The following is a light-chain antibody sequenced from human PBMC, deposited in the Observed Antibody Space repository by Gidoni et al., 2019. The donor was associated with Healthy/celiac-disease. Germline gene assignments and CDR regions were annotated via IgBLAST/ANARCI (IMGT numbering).Light chain of an antibody. Sequence: DIQMTQSPSSLSASVGDRVIIICRASQSISSYLNWYQLKPGTAPKLLIYAASSLQNEVPPRFSGSGSGTDFTLTISSLQPEDFATYYCQQSYSTPNTFGGGTKVEIK. J-gene: IGKJ4*01. CDR3: QQSYSTPNT. CDR1: QSISSY. V-gene: IGKV1-39*01. CDR2: AAS.